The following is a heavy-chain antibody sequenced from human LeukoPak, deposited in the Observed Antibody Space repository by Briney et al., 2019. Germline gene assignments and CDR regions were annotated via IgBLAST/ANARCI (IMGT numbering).Heavy chain of an antibody. V-gene: IGHV3-15*01. J-gene: IGHJ4*02. CDR2: IKGKTEGGTI. CDR1: GFTFINAW. CDR3: TSFDQGLY. D-gene: IGHD3-9*01. Sequence: GGSLRLSCVASGFTFINAWMSWVRQAPGKGLEWVGRIKGKTEGGTIDYAAPVKGRFTISRDDSKNTLYLQMNSLKIEDTAVYYCTSFDQGLYWGQGTLVTVSS.